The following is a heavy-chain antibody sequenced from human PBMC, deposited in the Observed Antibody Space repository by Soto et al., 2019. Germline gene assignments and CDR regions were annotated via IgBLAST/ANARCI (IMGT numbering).Heavy chain of an antibody. J-gene: IGHJ4*02. V-gene: IGHV1-2*04. CDR1: GYTFTGYY. CDR3: ARGGYCSSTSCSDGGLDY. D-gene: IGHD2-2*01. CDR2: INPNSGGT. Sequence: ASVKVSCKASGYTFTGYYMHWVQQAPGQGLEWMGWINPNSGGTNYAQKFQGWVTMTRDTSISTAYMELSRLRSDDTAVYYCARGGYCSSTSCSDGGLDYWGQGTLVTVYS.